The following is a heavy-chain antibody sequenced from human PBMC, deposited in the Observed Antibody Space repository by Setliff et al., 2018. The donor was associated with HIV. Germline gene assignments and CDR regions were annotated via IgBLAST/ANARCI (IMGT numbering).Heavy chain of an antibody. D-gene: IGHD4-17*01. J-gene: IGHJ4*02. CDR1: GYSFTSFD. CDR2: MNPNSGNT. CDR3: AMGLSPIKGDYVLGY. Sequence: ASVKVSCKASGYSFTSFDVNWVRQPAGLGLEWMGWMNPNSGNTYYTPKFHGRLTMTRNTSITTAYLELSSLESDDTAVYYCAMGLSPIKGDYVLGYWGQGTLVTVSS. V-gene: IGHV1-8*01.